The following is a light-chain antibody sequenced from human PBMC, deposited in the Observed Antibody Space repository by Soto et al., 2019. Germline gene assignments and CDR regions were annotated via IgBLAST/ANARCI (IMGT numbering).Light chain of an antibody. CDR1: SSNIGNNY. Sequence: QSVLTQPPSVSAAPGQKVTISCSGSSSNIGNNYVSWYQQLQGIAPKLHIYDNNKRPSGIPDRFSGCKSGTSATLGITGLQTGDDADYYCGTWDSSLSAGCVFGTGTKLTVL. V-gene: IGLV1-51*01. CDR3: GTWDSSLSAGCV. J-gene: IGLJ1*01. CDR2: DNN.